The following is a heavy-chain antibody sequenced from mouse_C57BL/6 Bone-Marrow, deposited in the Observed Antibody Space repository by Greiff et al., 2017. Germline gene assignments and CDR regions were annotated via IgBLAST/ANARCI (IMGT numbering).Heavy chain of an antibody. CDR3: ASPLGNHWYFDV. J-gene: IGHJ1*03. CDR1: GYTFTDYY. V-gene: IGHV1-26*01. CDR2: INPNNGGT. Sequence: EVQLQQSGPELVKPGASVKISCKASGYTFTDYYMNWVKQSHGKSLEWIGDINPNNGGTSYNQKFKGKATLTVDKSSSTAYMELRSLTSEDSAVYYCASPLGNHWYFDVWGTGTTVTVSS. D-gene: IGHD2-1*01.